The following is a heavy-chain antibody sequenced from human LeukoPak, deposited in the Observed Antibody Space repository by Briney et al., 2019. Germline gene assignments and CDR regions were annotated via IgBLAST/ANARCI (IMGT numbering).Heavy chain of an antibody. V-gene: IGHV1-2*02. CDR1: GYTFTGYY. CDR2: INPNSGGT. D-gene: IGHD6-19*01. CDR3: ARGGSSGWYRFFWFDP. Sequence: ASVKVSCKASGYTFTGYYMHWVRQAPGQGLEWMGWINPNSGGTNYAQKFQGRVTMTRDTSISTAYMELSRLRSDDTAVYYCARGGSSGWYRFFWFDPWGQGTLVTVSS. J-gene: IGHJ5*02.